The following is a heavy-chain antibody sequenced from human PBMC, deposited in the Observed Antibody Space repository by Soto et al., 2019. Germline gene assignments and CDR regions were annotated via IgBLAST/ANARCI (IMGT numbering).Heavy chain of an antibody. J-gene: IGHJ4*02. V-gene: IGHV3-30-3*01. Sequence: QVQLVESVGGVVQPGRSLRLSCAASGFTFSSYAMHWVRQAPGKGLEWVAVISYDGSNKYYADSVKGRFTISRDNSKNTLYLQMNSLRAEDTAVYYCASTIFGVVTIDGYWGQGTLVTVSS. CDR2: ISYDGSNK. D-gene: IGHD3-3*01. CDR1: GFTFSSYA. CDR3: ASTIFGVVTIDGY.